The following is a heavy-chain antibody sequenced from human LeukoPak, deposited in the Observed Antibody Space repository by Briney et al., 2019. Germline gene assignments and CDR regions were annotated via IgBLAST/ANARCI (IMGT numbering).Heavy chain of an antibody. J-gene: IGHJ3*02. CDR3: ARVDSGSYRHDAFDI. CDR1: GYTFTSYG. D-gene: IGHD1-26*01. V-gene: IGHV1-18*01. Sequence: ASVKVSCKASGYTFTSYGISWVRQAPGQGLEWMGWSSAYNGNTNYAQKLQGRVTMTTDTSTSTAYLELRSLRSDDTAVYYCARVDSGSYRHDAFDIWGQGTMVTVSS. CDR2: SSAYNGNT.